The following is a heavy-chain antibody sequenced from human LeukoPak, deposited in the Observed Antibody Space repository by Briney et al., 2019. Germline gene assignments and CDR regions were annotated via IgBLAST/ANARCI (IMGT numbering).Heavy chain of an antibody. CDR1: GFTFKTSG. CDR2: ISSISSYI. D-gene: IGHD7-27*01. J-gene: IGHJ4*02. V-gene: IGHV3-21*01. CDR3: ASANPLGPVDH. Sequence: GGSLRLSCAASGFTFKTSGMNSVRQAPGKGLEWVSSISSISSYIYYAASVKGRFTISRDNAKNSLYLQMNSLRAEDTAVYYCASANPLGPVDHWGQGTLVTVSS.